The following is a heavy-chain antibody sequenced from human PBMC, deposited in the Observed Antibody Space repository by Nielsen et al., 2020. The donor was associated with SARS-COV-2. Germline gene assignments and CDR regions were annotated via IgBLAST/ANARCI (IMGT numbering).Heavy chain of an antibody. CDR3: ARELAVAGIDYFDY. CDR1: GGSISSYY. V-gene: IGHV4-59*01. J-gene: IGHJ4*02. Sequence: SETLSLTCTVSGGSISSYYWSWIRQPPGKGLEWIGYIYYSGSTNYNPSLKSRVTISVDTSKNRFSLKLSSVTAADTAVYYCARELAVAGIDYFDYWGQGTLVTVSS. D-gene: IGHD6-19*01. CDR2: IYYSGST.